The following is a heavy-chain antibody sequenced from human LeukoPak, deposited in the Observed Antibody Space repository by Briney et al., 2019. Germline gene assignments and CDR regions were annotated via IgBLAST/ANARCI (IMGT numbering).Heavy chain of an antibody. CDR1: GFTFSSYA. V-gene: IGHV3-23*01. J-gene: IGHJ4*02. D-gene: IGHD6-13*01. Sequence: GGSLRLSCAASGFTFSSYAMSWVRQAPGKGLEWVSAISGSGGSTYYADSVKGRFTISRDNSKNTLYLQMNSLRAEDTAVYYCAKGRFEIAAAGGNFDYWGQGTLVTVSS. CDR3: AKGRFEIAAAGGNFDY. CDR2: ISGSGGST.